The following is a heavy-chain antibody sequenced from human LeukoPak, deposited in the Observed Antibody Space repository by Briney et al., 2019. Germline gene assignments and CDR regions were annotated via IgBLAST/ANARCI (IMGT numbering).Heavy chain of an antibody. CDR2: IYYSGST. Sequence: SETLSLTCTVSGGSISSSSYYWGWIRQPPGKGLEWIGSIYYSGSTYYNPSLKSRVTISVDTSKNQFSLKLSSVTAADTAVYYCARTNHGDIGRQRNAFDIWGQGTMVTVSS. V-gene: IGHV4-39*07. J-gene: IGHJ3*02. D-gene: IGHD2-15*01. CDR1: GGSISSSSYY. CDR3: ARTNHGDIGRQRNAFDI.